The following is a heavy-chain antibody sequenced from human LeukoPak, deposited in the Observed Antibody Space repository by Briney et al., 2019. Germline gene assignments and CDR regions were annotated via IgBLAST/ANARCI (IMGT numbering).Heavy chain of an antibody. CDR1: GYTLTELS. J-gene: IGHJ4*02. CDR3: ATVPSPYSSSWFLPFDY. Sequence: ASVKVSCKVSGYTLTELSMHWVRQAPGKGLEWMGGFDPEDGETIYAQKFQGRVTMTEDTSTDTAYMELSSLRSEDTAVYYCATVPSPYSSSWFLPFDYWGQGTLVTVSS. V-gene: IGHV1-24*01. D-gene: IGHD6-13*01. CDR2: FDPEDGET.